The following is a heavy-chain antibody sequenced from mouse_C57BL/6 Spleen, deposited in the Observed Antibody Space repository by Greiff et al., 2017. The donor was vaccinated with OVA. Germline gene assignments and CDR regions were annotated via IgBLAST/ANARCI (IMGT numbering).Heavy chain of an antibody. Sequence: QVQLQQPGAELVRPGTSVKLSCKASGYTFTSYWMHWVKQRPGQGLEWIGVIDPSDSYTNYNQKFKGKATLTVDTSSSTAYMQLSSLTSEDSAVYYCAREETYFDYWGQGTTLTVSS. CDR1: GYTFTSYW. J-gene: IGHJ2*01. CDR2: IDPSDSYT. V-gene: IGHV1-59*01. CDR3: AREETYFDY.